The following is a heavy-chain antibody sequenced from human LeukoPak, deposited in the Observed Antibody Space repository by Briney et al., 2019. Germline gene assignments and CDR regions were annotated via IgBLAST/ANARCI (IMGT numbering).Heavy chain of an antibody. D-gene: IGHD1-1*01. J-gene: IGHJ4*02. CDR3: AKGRRVDADDHFDY. V-gene: IGHV1-18*01. Sequence: GASVKVSCKASGYTFMSYGLHWLRQAPGQGLEWMGWSSVYNGSTEYAQKFQGRVTMTTDTTTSTAYMELRTLISDDTAVYYCAKGRRVDADDHFDYWGQGTLVTVSS. CDR1: GYTFMSYG. CDR2: SSVYNGST.